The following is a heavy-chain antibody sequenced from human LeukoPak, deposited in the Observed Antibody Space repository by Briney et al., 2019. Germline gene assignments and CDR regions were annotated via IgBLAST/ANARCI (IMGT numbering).Heavy chain of an antibody. CDR3: ARELTDSHVLPPFLYHD. CDR1: GFTFDDYG. Sequence: GGSLRLSCAASGFTFDDYGMSWVRQAPGKGLERVSGINWNGGSTGYADSVKGRFTISRDNAKNSLYLQMNSLRAEDTALYYCARELTDSHVLPPFLYHDWGQGTLVTVSS. D-gene: IGHD3-3*01. CDR2: INWNGGST. V-gene: IGHV3-20*04. J-gene: IGHJ4*02.